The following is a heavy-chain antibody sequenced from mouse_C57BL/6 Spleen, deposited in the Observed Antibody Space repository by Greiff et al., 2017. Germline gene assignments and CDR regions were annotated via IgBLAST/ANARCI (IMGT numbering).Heavy chain of an antibody. D-gene: IGHD2-5*01. CDR3: ARDSNYYYAMDY. CDR1: GFTFSDYY. V-gene: IGHV5-16*01. J-gene: IGHJ4*01. Sequence: DVQLVEPEGGLVQPGSSMKLSCTASGFTFSDYYMPWVRQVPEKGLEWVANINHDGSSTYSLHSLKSRFNITRDNEKNILYLQMSSLKSEDTATYYYARDSNYYYAMDYWGQGTSVTVSS. CDR2: INHDGSST.